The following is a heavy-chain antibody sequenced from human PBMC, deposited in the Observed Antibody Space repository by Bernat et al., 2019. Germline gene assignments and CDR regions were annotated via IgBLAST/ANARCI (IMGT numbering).Heavy chain of an antibody. J-gene: IGHJ4*02. D-gene: IGHD6-6*01. Sequence: QVQLVQSGAEVKKPGAPVKVSCKASGYTFTGYYMHWVRQAPGQGLEWMGWINPNSGGTNYAQKFQGWVTMTRDTSISTAYMELSRLRSDDTAVYYCARDLSYSSSWGEYYFDYWGQGTLVTVSS. CDR2: INPNSGGT. CDR1: GYTFTGYY. CDR3: ARDLSYSSSWGEYYFDY. V-gene: IGHV1-2*04.